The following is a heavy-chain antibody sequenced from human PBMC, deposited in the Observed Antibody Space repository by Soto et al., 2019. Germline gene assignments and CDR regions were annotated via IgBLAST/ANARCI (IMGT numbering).Heavy chain of an antibody. CDR2: IKSKTDGGTT. Sequence: EVQLVESGGGLVKPGGSLRLSCAASGFTFSNAWMSWVRQAPGKGLEWVGRIKSKTDGGTTDYAAPVKGRFTISRDDSKNTLYLQMNSLKTEDTAVYYCTTDAAVYSNYVRNWGQGTLFTVSS. J-gene: IGHJ4*02. CDR1: GFTFSNAW. CDR3: TTDAAVYSNYVRN. D-gene: IGHD4-4*01. V-gene: IGHV3-15*01.